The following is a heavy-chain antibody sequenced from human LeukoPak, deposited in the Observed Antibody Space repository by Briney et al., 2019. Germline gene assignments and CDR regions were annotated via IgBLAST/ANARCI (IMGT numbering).Heavy chain of an antibody. CDR1: GYTFTGYY. CDR3: ARDPVVSSGRWEFDY. V-gene: IGHV1-2*02. D-gene: IGHD6-19*01. CDR2: INPNSGGT. J-gene: IGHJ4*02. Sequence: ASVKVSCKASGYTFTGYYMHWVRQAPGQGLEWMGWINPNSGGTNYAQKFQGRVTMTRDTSISTAYMELSRLRSDDTAVYYCARDPVVSSGRWEFDYWGQGTLVTVSS.